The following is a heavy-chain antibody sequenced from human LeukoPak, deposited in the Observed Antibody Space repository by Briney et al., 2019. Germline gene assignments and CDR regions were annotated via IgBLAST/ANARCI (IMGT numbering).Heavy chain of an antibody. J-gene: IGHJ4*02. CDR1: GYTFTSYD. V-gene: IGHV1-3*01. D-gene: IGHD4-17*01. CDR2: INPGNGNT. Sequence: ASVKVSCKASGYTFTSYDMHWVRQAPGQRLEWMGWINPGNGNTKYSEKFQGRVTITRDTSASTAYMELSSLRSEDTAVYYRARVPRYGATVWGQGTLVTVSS. CDR3: ARVPRYGATV.